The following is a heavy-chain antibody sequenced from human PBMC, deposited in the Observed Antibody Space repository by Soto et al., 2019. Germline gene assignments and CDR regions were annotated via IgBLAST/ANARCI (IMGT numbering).Heavy chain of an antibody. D-gene: IGHD3-22*01. J-gene: IGHJ5*02. CDR2: IRSKSDGGTT. CDR1: GFTFNKAW. V-gene: IGHV3-15*07. CDR3: TTIYPYDRAPS. Sequence: EVQLVESGGGLVKPGGSLRLSCVDSGFTFNKAWMNWVRQAPGKGLEWVGRIRSKSDGGTTEYAAPVKGRFTISRDDSKNTVYLKVNSLKTEDTAVYYCTTIYPYDRAPSWGQGTLVTVSS.